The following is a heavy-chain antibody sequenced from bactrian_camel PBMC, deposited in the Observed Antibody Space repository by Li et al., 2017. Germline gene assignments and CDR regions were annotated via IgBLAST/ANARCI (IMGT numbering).Heavy chain of an antibody. CDR2: INPDGDT. CDR3: ATEWFYLPVE. CDR1: GSAFSSFC. J-gene: IGHJ4*01. V-gene: IGHV3S67*01. Sequence: VQLVESGGGSVQAGGSLTLSCAAPGSAFSSFCRAWFRLVPGKPEKEREGVAGINPDGDTNHDDSMKGRFTISRDNAKNTLYLQMISLKPEDTAKYYCATEWFYLPVEWGQGTQVTVS. D-gene: IGHD4*01.